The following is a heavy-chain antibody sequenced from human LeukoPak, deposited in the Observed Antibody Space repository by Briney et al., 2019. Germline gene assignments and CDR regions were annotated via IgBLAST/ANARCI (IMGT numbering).Heavy chain of an antibody. D-gene: IGHD6-25*01. CDR1: GFTFSSYG. V-gene: IGHV3-20*04. CDR2: ITWNGGST. CDR3: TRDGGL. J-gene: IGHJ3*01. Sequence: GGSLRLSCAASGFTFSSYGMSWVRQAPGKGLAWLSGITWNGGSTGYADSVKGRFTISRGNAKNSLYLQMNSLRAEDTALYYCTRDGGLWGQGTMVTVSS.